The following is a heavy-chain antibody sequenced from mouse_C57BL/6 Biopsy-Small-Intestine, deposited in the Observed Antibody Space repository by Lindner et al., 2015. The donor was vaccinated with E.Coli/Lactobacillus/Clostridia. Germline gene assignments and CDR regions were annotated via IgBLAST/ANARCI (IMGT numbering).Heavy chain of an antibody. J-gene: IGHJ4*01. V-gene: IGHV1-4*01. CDR1: GYTFSIYT. CDR2: ISPYSGDT. CDR3: ARLKIMAQGVIIYDS. D-gene: IGHD2-3*01. Sequence: SVKVSCKASGYTFSIYTISWVRQAPGQGLEWMGWISPYSGDTIHAQKFQGRVTMTTDISTNTAYMELRSLRSDDTAVYYCARLKIMAQGVIIYDSWGQGTLVTVSS.